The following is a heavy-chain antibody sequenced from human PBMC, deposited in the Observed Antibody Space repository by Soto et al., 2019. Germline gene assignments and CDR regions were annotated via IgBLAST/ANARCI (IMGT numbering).Heavy chain of an antibody. V-gene: IGHV4-34*01. D-gene: IGHD2-2*01. J-gene: IGHJ5*02. CDR2: INHRGST. Sequence: SETLSLTCVVYGGSFSGYYWSWIRQSPGKGLEWIGGINHRGSTNYNPSLESRVTISVDTSKNHFSLKLPSVTAADTAMYYCARDGFCTSTTCRVGNWFDPWGQVTLVTVSS. CDR1: GGSFSGYY. CDR3: ARDGFCTSTTCRVGNWFDP.